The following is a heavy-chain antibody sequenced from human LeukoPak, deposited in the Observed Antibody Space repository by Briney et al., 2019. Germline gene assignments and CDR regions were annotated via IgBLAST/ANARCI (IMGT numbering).Heavy chain of an antibody. CDR3: ARRTGGYYYGSGSFRRPPLSWFDP. J-gene: IGHJ5*02. Sequence: PSETLSLTCTVSGGSISSSSYYWGWIRQPPGKGLEWIGEINHSGSTNYNPSLKSRVTISVDTSKNQFSLKLSSVTAADTAVYYCARRTGGYYYGSGSFRRPPLSWFDPWGQGTLVTVSS. V-gene: IGHV4-39*07. CDR2: INHSGST. D-gene: IGHD3-10*01. CDR1: GGSISSSSYY.